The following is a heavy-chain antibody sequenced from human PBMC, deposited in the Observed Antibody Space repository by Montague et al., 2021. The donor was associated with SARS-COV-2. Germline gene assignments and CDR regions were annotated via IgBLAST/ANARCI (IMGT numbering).Heavy chain of an antibody. J-gene: IGHJ4*02. CDR2: IYYRGTT. CDR3: AATDYFASGKYDF. CDR1: GGSISGYF. V-gene: IGHV4-59*08. D-gene: IGHD3-10*01. Sequence: SETLSLTCTVSGGSISGYFWRRIRQYPGKGLEWIGDIYYRGTTKYNPALKSRVAISLETSKNQFSLKLNSVTAADTAAYYGAATDYFASGKYDFWGQGTLVTVSS.